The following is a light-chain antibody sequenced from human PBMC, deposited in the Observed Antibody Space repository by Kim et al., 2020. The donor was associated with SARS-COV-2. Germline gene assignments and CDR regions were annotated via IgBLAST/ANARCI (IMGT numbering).Light chain of an antibody. CDR2: DVA. V-gene: IGLV2-11*01. J-gene: IGLJ1*01. CDR1: SSDVGVYTY. Sequence: QSALTQPRSVSGSPGQSVAISCAGTSSDVGVYTYVSWYQQHPDKAPKLIIYDVAKRPSGVPDRFSGSKSGNTASLTISGLQAEDEADYYCCSYVGSYSYVLGTGTKVTVL. CDR3: CSYVGSYSYV.